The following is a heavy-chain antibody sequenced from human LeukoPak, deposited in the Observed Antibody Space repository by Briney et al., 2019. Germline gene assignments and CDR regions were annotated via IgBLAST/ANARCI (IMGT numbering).Heavy chain of an antibody. Sequence: SETLSLTCTVSGGSISISSDYRGWIRHPPGKGLEWIGDIYYSGTTNYNPSLKSRVTMSVDTSKNQFSLKLNSATAADTAVYYCARRLSTRSYYLDDWGQGTLVTVSS. V-gene: IGHV4-39*01. CDR1: GGSISISSDY. D-gene: IGHD2/OR15-2a*01. J-gene: IGHJ4*02. CDR3: ARRLSTRSYYLDD. CDR2: IYYSGTT.